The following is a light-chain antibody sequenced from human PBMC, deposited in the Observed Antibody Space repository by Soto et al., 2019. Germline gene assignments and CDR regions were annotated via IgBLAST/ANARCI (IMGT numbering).Light chain of an antibody. CDR2: DAS. CDR3: QQYGNLPLT. Sequence: DIYMAQSPSSLSASVGDRVTITCQASEDITNYLNWYQQKPGKAPKLLIYDASSLETGVPLRFTGGGSGTNFTFTIRGLQPEDIASYYCQQYGNLPLTFGQGTMVEFK. V-gene: IGKV1-33*01. J-gene: IGKJ2*01. CDR1: EDITNY.